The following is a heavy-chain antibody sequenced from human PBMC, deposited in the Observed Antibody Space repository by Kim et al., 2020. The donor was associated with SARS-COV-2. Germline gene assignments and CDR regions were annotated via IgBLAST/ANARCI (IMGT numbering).Heavy chain of an antibody. CDR2: IYSGGST. J-gene: IGHJ4*01. CDR1: GFTVSSNY. D-gene: IGHD1-26*01. Sequence: GGSLRLSCAASGFTVSSNYMSWVRQAPEKGLEWVSVIYSGGSTYYADSVQGRFTISRDNSNNTLYLQMNSLRAEATAVYYCARLAVGALYYLGHLSLVTV. CDR3: ARLAVGALYY. V-gene: IGHV3-53*01.